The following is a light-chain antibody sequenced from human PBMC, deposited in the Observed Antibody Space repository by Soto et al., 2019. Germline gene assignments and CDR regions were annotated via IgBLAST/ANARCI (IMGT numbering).Light chain of an antibody. J-gene: IGKJ5*01. CDR1: QSVRNN. CDR2: YAS. Sequence: EIMMTQSPATLPVSPGERATLSCRASQSVRNNLAWYQQKPGQAPRLLIYYASTRATGVPARFSGSGSGTEFTLTISSLQSEDSALYYCQQYNNWPAITFGQGTRLEIK. V-gene: IGKV3-15*01. CDR3: QQYNNWPAIT.